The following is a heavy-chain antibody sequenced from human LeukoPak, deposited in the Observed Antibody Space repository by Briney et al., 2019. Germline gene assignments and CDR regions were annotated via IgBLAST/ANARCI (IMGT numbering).Heavy chain of an antibody. CDR2: ISSSSSYI. CDR3: ARRKAAAGKGGAFDI. CDR1: GFTFSNYP. Sequence: GGSLRLSCAASGFTFSNYPMTWVRQAPGKGLEWVSSISSSSSYIYYADSVKGRFTISRDNAKNSLYLQMNSLRAEDTAVYYCARRKAAAGKGGAFDIWGQGTMVTVSS. D-gene: IGHD6-13*01. J-gene: IGHJ3*02. V-gene: IGHV3-21*01.